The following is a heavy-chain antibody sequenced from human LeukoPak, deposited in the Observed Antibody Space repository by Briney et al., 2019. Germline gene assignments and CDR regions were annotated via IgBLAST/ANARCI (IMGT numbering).Heavy chain of an antibody. Sequence: VASVKVSCKASGFTFTGYYMHWVRQAPGQGLEWMGRINPNSGGTNYAQKFQGRVTMTRDTSISTGYMELSRLRSDDTAVYYCARGSYVWGSYRDDYWGQGTLVTVSS. CDR1: GFTFTGYY. D-gene: IGHD3-16*02. CDR2: INPNSGGT. J-gene: IGHJ4*02. V-gene: IGHV1-2*06. CDR3: ARGSYVWGSYRDDY.